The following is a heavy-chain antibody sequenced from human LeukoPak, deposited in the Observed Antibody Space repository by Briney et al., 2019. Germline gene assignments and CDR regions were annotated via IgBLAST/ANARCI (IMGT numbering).Heavy chain of an antibody. CDR2: ISSSSSYI. D-gene: IGHD6-13*01. Sequence: GGSLRLSCAASGFTFSSYSMNWVRQAPGKGLEWVSSISSSSSYIYYADSVKGRFTISRDNAKNSLYLQMNSLRAEDTAVYYCARDSAYSSSPTWFDPLGQGTLVTVSS. CDR1: GFTFSSYS. CDR3: ARDSAYSSSPTWFDP. J-gene: IGHJ5*02. V-gene: IGHV3-21*01.